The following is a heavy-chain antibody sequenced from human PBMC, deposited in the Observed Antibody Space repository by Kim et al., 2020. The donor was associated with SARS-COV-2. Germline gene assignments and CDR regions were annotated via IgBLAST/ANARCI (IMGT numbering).Heavy chain of an antibody. CDR1: GFTFSSYS. Sequence: GGSLRLSCAASGFTFSSYSMNWVRQAPGKGLEWVSSISSSSSYIYYSDSVKGRFTISRDNAKNSLYLQMNSLRAEDTAVYYCARAPESSGFWSGYSYYYYGMDVWGQGTTVTVSS. D-gene: IGHD3-3*01. V-gene: IGHV3-21*01. J-gene: IGHJ6*02. CDR2: ISSSSSYI. CDR3: ARAPESSGFWSGYSYYYYGMDV.